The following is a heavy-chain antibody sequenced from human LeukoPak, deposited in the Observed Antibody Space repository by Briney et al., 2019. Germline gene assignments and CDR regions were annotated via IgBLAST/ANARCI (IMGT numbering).Heavy chain of an antibody. D-gene: IGHD4-11*01. CDR1: GFTFSNYG. Sequence: GGSLRLSCAASGFTFSNYGMHWVRQAPGKGLEWVAVISYDGSNKYYADSVKGRFTISRDNSKNTLYLQMNSLRAEDTAVYYCAKALDYSDGMDVWGQGTTVTVSS. CDR2: ISYDGSNK. J-gene: IGHJ6*02. CDR3: AKALDYSDGMDV. V-gene: IGHV3-30*18.